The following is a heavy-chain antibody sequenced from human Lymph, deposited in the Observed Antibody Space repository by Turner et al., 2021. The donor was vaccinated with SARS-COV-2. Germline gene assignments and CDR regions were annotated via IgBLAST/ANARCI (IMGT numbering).Heavy chain of an antibody. CDR3: ERDGYYDRSGDYLRGEGVFDL. V-gene: IGHV4-4*07. CDR1: GGSISSSY. CDR2: IYTRGST. D-gene: IGHD3-22*01. J-gene: IGHJ2*01. Sequence: QVQLQDSGPVLVKPSETLSLTCTVSGGSISSSYWSWIRQPAGKGLEWIGRIYTRGSTNYNSSLKSRVTMSVDKSKNQVALKLSSVTAEDTAVYDFERDGYYDRSGDYLRGEGVFDLWGRGTLVTVSS.